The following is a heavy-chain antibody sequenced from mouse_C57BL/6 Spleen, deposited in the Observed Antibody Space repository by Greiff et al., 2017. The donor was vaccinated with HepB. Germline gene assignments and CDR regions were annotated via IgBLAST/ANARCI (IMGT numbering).Heavy chain of an antibody. V-gene: IGHV1-69*01. D-gene: IGHD4-1*01. CDR2: IDPSDSYT. Sequence: QVQLQQPGAELVMPGASVKLSCKASGYTFTSYWMHWVKQRPGQGLEWIGEIDPSDSYTNCNQKFKGKSTLTVDKSSSTAYMQLSSLTSEDSAVYYCARWPSWDSYYFDYWGQGTTLTVSS. CDR1: GYTFTSYW. CDR3: ARWPSWDSYYFDY. J-gene: IGHJ2*01.